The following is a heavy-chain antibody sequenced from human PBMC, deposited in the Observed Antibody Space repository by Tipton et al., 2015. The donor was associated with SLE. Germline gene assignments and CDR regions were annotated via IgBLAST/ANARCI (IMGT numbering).Heavy chain of an antibody. CDR1: GGSVSSSY. Sequence: TLSLTCAVSGGSVSSSYWSWIRQPPGKGLEWIGYIYYSGSTNYNPSLKSRVTISVDTSKNQFSLKLSSVTAADTAVYYCARLGTGIFDYWGQGTLVTVSS. CDR2: IYYSGST. CDR3: ARLGTGIFDY. D-gene: IGHD1-1*01. V-gene: IGHV4-59*02. J-gene: IGHJ4*02.